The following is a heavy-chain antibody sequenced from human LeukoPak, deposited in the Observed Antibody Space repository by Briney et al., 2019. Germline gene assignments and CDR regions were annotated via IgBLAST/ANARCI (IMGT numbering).Heavy chain of an antibody. V-gene: IGHV1-46*01. CDR3: AREYYYGSGSPRAVGMDV. CDR2: INPSGGST. D-gene: IGHD3-10*01. J-gene: IGHJ6*02. Sequence: ASVKVSCKASGYTFTSYYMHWVRQAPGQGLEWMGIINPSGGSTSYAQKFQGRVTMTRDTSTSTVYMELSRLRSDDTAVYYCAREYYYGSGSPRAVGMDVWGQGTTVTVSS. CDR1: GYTFTSYY.